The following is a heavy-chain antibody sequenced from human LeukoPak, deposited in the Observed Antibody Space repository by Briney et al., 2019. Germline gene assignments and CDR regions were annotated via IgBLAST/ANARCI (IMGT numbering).Heavy chain of an antibody. D-gene: IGHD3-22*01. V-gene: IGHV5-51*01. CDR3: ATKNYYDSSGYYYMDV. Sequence: GESLKISCKGSGYSFTSYWIGWVRQMPGKGLEWMGIIYPGDSDTRYSPSFQGQVTISADKSISTAYLQWSSLKASDTAMYYCATKNYYDSSGYYYMDVWGKGTTVTVSS. CDR1: GYSFTSYW. CDR2: IYPGDSDT. J-gene: IGHJ6*03.